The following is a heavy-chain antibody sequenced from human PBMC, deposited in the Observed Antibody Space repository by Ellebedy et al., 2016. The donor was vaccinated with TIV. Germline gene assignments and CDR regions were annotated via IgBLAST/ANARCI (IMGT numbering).Heavy chain of an antibody. CDR3: ARYSGSYCGYDY. CDR2: IDPSDSYT. V-gene: IGHV5-10-1*01. CDR1: GYSFSTFW. Sequence: GESLKISCKGSGYSFSTFWVIWVRQRPGKGLGSIGRIDPSDSYTTYSPSFQGHVTMSADTSSSTAYLEWSSLKASDTDIYYCARYSGSYCGYDYWGQGTLVTVSS. J-gene: IGHJ4*02. D-gene: IGHD1-26*01.